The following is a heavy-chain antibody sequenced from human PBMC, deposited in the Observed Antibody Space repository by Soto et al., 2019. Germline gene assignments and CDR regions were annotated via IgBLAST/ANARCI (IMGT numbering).Heavy chain of an antibody. CDR3: SRDAWGGP. Sequence: GGSLRLSCEASGFNFNDYYMSWIRQAPGKGLEWVSDINSDGTTTHYADSVKGRFTISRDNAKNSLYLQMVSLRVDDTAVYYCSRDAWGGPSGKGTLVTVSS. CDR1: GFNFNDYY. CDR2: INSDGTTT. V-gene: IGHV3-11*01. D-gene: IGHD3-10*01. J-gene: IGHJ5*02.